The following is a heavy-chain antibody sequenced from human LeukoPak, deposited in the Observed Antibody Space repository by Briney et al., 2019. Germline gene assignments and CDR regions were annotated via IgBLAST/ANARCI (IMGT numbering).Heavy chain of an antibody. V-gene: IGHV4-31*03. CDR2: IYYSGST. CDR3: AKDRVLGSEQLVDY. CDR1: GGSVSSGSYY. Sequence: SETLSLTCTVSGGSVSSGSYYWSWIRQHPGKGLEWIGYIYYSGSTYYNPSLKSRVTISVDTSKNQFSLKLSSVTAADTAVYYCAKDRVLGSEQLVDYWGQGTLVTVSS. D-gene: IGHD6-6*01. J-gene: IGHJ4*02.